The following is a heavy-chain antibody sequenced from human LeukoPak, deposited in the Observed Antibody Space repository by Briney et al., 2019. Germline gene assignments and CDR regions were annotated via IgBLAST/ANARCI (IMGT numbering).Heavy chain of an antibody. D-gene: IGHD2-2*01. CDR3: ARDRLYCSSTSCYLNWFDP. V-gene: IGHV4-59*11. CDR2: VYYSGST. CDR1: GGSISSHY. Sequence: SETLSLTCTVSGGSISSHYRSWIRQPPGKGLEWIGYVYYSGSTNYNPSLKSRVTISVDTSKNQFSLKLSSVTAADTAVYYCARDRLYCSSTSCYLNWFDPWGQGTLVTVSS. J-gene: IGHJ5*02.